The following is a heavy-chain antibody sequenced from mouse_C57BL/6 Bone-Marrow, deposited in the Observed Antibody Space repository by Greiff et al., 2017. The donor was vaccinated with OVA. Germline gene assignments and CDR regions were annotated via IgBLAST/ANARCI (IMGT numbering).Heavy chain of an antibody. D-gene: IGHD1-1*01. Sequence: QVQLQQSGAELVMPGASVKLSCKASGYTFTSYWMHWVKQRPGQGLEWIGEIDPSDSYTNYNQKFKGKSTFTVDKSSSTAYMQLSSLTSEDSAVYYCARNGSSSWYFDVWGTGTTVTVSS. CDR2: IDPSDSYT. V-gene: IGHV1-69*01. J-gene: IGHJ1*03. CDR3: ARNGSSSWYFDV. CDR1: GYTFTSYW.